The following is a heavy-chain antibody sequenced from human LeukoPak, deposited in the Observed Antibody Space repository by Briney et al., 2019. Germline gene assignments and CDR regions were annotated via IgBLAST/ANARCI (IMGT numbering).Heavy chain of an antibody. V-gene: IGHV4-59*01. D-gene: IGHD1-26*01. CDR3: ARSRGARFAPLDY. J-gene: IGHJ4*02. CDR1: GGSINSYY. CDR2: IYYCGST. Sequence: SETLSLTCTGSGGSINSYYWSWIRQPPGKGLEWIGYIYYCGSTNYNPPLKSRVTISVDTSKNQFSLNLNSVTTADTAVYYCARSRGARFAPLDYWGQGTLVTVSS.